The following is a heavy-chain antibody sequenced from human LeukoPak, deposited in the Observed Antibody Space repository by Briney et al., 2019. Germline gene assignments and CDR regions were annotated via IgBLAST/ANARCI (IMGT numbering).Heavy chain of an antibody. V-gene: IGHV4-30-2*01. CDR2: IYHSGST. J-gene: IGHJ6*02. Sequence: PSETLSLTCAVSGGSISSGGYSWSWIRQPPGKGLEWIGYIYHSGSTYYNPSLKGRVTISVDRSKNQFSLKLSSVTAADTAVYYCAGEELLGYYGMDVWGQGTTVTVSS. D-gene: IGHD3-10*01. CDR1: GGSISSGGYS. CDR3: AGEELLGYYGMDV.